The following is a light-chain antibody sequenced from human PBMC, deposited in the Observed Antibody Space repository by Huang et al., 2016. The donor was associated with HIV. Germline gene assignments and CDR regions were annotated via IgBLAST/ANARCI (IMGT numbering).Light chain of an antibody. CDR1: HNVLNSYNNKNS. V-gene: IGKV4-1*01. CDR2: WAS. J-gene: IGKJ1*01. Sequence: DIVMTQSPDSLALSLGERATINCMASHNVLNSYNNKNSLAWYQQKSGHPPRLLIYWASTRESGVPDRFSGSGSGTDFTLTISSLQAEDVAFYYCHQYYDTPGTFGQGTQVEIK. CDR3: HQYYDTPGT.